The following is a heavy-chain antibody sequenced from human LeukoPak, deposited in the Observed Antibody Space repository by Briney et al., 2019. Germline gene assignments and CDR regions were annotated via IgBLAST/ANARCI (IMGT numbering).Heavy chain of an antibody. CDR3: ATRYCSGGSCPNYYYYYINV. CDR1: GFTFSTFA. V-gene: IGHV3-23*01. Sequence: GGSLRLSCAASGFTFSTFAMIWVRQPPGKGLEWVSSIFPSGGEIHYADSVRGRFTISRDNSKSTLSLQMNSLRSEDTAVYYCATRYCSGGSCPNYYYYYINVWGKGTTVTISS. CDR2: IFPSGGEI. J-gene: IGHJ6*03. D-gene: IGHD2-15*01.